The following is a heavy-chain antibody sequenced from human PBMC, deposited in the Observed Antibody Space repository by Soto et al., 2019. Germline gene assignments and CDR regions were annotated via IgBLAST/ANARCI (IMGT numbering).Heavy chain of an antibody. CDR1: GFDFRKYA. CDR2: TSDDGDIQ. CDR3: ARAVDAAMDPLDY. J-gene: IGHJ4*02. V-gene: IGHV3-30-3*01. D-gene: IGHD5-18*01. Sequence: QVLLVESGGGVAQPGRSLRLSCAASGFDFRKYAMHWVGQSPGKGPESVAITSDDGDIQYYADSVKGPFTNSIDNSKNTLHIQMPTLRSEDAAVYFCARAVDAAMDPLDYWGQGTLVTVSS.